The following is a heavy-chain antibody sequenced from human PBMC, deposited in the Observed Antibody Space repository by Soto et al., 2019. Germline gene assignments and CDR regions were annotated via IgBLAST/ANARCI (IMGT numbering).Heavy chain of an antibody. CDR1: GGSISSSSYY. Sequence: QLQLQESGPGLEKPSETLSLTCTVSGGSISSSSYYWGWIRQPPEKGLEWIGSIYYSGSTYYNPSLKSRVTISVDTSKNQFSLKLSSVTAADTAVYYCARLPAGYSRGPSWAFDPWGQGTLVTVSS. V-gene: IGHV4-39*01. CDR2: IYYSGST. CDR3: ARLPAGYSRGPSWAFDP. D-gene: IGHD6-19*01. J-gene: IGHJ5*02.